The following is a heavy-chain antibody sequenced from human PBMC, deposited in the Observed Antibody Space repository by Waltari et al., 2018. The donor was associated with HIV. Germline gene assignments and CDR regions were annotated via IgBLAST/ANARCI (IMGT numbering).Heavy chain of an antibody. D-gene: IGHD3-22*01. CDR2: IRAYNGNT. Sequence: QVLLVQSQDAVKETGAAVQISCRASGSNFNNVRKSWVRQGPGQELEWVGWIRAYNGNTNFARKFQGRVSLTMDTSTKTAYMQLRSLTSDDTAIYYCARDYGYYFDRSGLLFNLDRWGQGTLVSVSS. CDR3: ARDYGYYFDRSGLLFNLDR. J-gene: IGHJ4*02. CDR1: GSNFNNVR. V-gene: IGHV1-18*01.